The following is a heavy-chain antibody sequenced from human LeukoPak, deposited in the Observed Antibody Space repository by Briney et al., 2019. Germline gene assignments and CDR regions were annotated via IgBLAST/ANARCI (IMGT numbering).Heavy chain of an antibody. CDR2: ISWNSGSI. V-gene: IGHV3-9*01. CDR1: GLTFDDYA. CDR3: AKEFDYGDYYYYYGMDV. Sequence: GGSLRLSCAASGLTFDDYAMHWVRQAPGKGLEWVSGISWNSGSIGYADSVKGRFTISRDNAKNSLYLQMNSLRAEDTALYYCAKEFDYGDYYYYYGMDVWGQGTTVTVSS. J-gene: IGHJ6*02. D-gene: IGHD4-17*01.